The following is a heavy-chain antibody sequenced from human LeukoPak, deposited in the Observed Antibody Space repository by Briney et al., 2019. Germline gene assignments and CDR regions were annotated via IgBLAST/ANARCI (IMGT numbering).Heavy chain of an antibody. Sequence: SETLSLTCTVSGGSISSYYWSWIRQPPGKGLEWIGYIYYSGSTNYNPSLKSRVTISLDTSKNRFSLKLSSVTAADAAVYYCARDDYYDSSAIFDYWGQGTLVTVSS. D-gene: IGHD3-22*01. CDR2: IYYSGST. J-gene: IGHJ4*02. V-gene: IGHV4-59*01. CDR3: ARDDYYDSSAIFDY. CDR1: GGSISSYY.